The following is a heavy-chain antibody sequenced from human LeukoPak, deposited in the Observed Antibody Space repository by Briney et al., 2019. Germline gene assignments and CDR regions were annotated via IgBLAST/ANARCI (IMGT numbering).Heavy chain of an antibody. CDR1: GYTFTSYY. CDR3: ARDQGSGYGDYGSADFDY. J-gene: IGHJ4*02. D-gene: IGHD4-17*01. Sequence: ASVKVSCKASGYTFTSYYMHWVRQAPGQGLEWMGIINPSGGSTSYAQKFQGRVTMTRDTSTSTVYMELSSLRSEDTAVYYCARDQGSGYGDYGSADFDYWGQETLVTVSS. CDR2: INPSGGST. V-gene: IGHV1-46*01.